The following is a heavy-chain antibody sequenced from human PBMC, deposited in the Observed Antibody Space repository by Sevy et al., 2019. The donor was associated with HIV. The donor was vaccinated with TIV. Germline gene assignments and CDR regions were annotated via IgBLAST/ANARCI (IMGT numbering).Heavy chain of an antibody. Sequence: GRSLRLPCAASGFAFYENSMSWIRQAPGKGLEWVATLSFGCGKINYADSVKGPFTISRDNSKNSFYLQMDNLRVEDTDLYYCAREGCSRPHDYWGQGTRVTVSS. CDR3: AREGCSRPHDY. CDR2: LSFGCGKI. CDR1: GFAFYENS. D-gene: IGHD2-8*01. V-gene: IGHV3-23*01. J-gene: IGHJ4*02.